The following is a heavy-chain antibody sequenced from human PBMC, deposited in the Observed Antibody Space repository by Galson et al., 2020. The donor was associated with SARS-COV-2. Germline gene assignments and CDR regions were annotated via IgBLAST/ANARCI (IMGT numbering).Heavy chain of an antibody. CDR1: GFTFSSYD. Sequence: GGSLRLSCAASGFTFSSYDMHWVRQPTGKGLEWVSVIDTADKTHYPGSVKGRFTISRDNAKNSLYLQMNSLRAGDTTVYYCARGGVAGTVYYYHGMDVWGQGTTVTVSS. J-gene: IGHJ6*02. V-gene: IGHV3-13*04. D-gene: IGHD6-19*01. CDR3: ARGGVAGTVYYYHGMDV. CDR2: IDTADKT.